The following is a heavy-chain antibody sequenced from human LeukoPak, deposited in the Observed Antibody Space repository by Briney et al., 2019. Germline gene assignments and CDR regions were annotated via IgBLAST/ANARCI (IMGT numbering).Heavy chain of an antibody. J-gene: IGHJ4*02. CDR2: ISGSGTTI. V-gene: IGHV3-23*01. D-gene: IGHD1-1*01. Sequence: PGGSLRLSCAASGFTFSSYAMSWVRQAPGKGLEWVAAISGSGTTIYYADSVRGRFTISRDNSKNTLYLQMNSLRGEDTAIYYCAKGLTTSGFDSWGQGTLVTVSS. CDR3: AKGLTTSGFDS. CDR1: GFTFSSYA.